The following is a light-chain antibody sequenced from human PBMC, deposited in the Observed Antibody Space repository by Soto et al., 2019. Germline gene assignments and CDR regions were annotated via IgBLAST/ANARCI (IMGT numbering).Light chain of an antibody. CDR3: GSFTASNSLI. J-gene: IGLJ2*01. CDR1: NNDIGGYNY. V-gene: IGLV2-14*01. Sequence: QSALTQPASVSGSAGQSITISCTGTNNDIGGYNYVSWYQQHPGKAPQLIIYEVNHRHSGVSNRFSGSKSGNTASRTISGLQTEDESNYFCGSFTASNSLICGGGTKLTVL. CDR2: EVN.